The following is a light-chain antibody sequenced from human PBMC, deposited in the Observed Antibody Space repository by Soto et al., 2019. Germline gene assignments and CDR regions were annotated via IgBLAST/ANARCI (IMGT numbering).Light chain of an antibody. CDR3: QQYGSSPRT. CDR2: GAS. CDR1: QSVSSNY. V-gene: IGKV3-20*01. Sequence: EIVLTQSPGTLSLSPGERATLSCRASQSVSSNYLAWYQQKPGQAPRLLLLGASNRASGIPGRFSGSGSGTDFTLTISRLEPEDFAVYYCQQYGSSPRTFGQGTKVEIK. J-gene: IGKJ1*01.